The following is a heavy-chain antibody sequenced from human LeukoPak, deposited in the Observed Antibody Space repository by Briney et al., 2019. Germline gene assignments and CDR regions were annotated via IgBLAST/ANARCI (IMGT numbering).Heavy chain of an antibody. CDR1: GLTFSTSW. J-gene: IGHJ4*02. CDR3: ARDRLHYGEYEKTFDY. V-gene: IGHV3-7*01. Sequence: GGSLRLSCAASGLTFSTSWMSWVRQAPGKGLEWVANIKYDGSERYYVDSVKGRFTISRDNAKNSLYLQMNSLRVEDTAVYYCARDRLHYGEYEKTFDYWGQGTLVSVSS. CDR2: IKYDGSER. D-gene: IGHD4-17*01.